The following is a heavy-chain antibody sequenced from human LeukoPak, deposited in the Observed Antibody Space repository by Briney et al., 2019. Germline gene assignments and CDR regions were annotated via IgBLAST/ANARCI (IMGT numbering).Heavy chain of an antibody. J-gene: IGHJ4*02. CDR1: GGSISNTNW. CDR3: AREGGLYRPLDY. Sequence: SETLSLTCGVSGGSISNTNWWRWVRQPPGKGLEWIGEVNLQGSTNYNPSLKSRVAISVDKSENHISLKLTSVTAADTAVYYCAREGGLYRPLDYAGQGTLVTVAS. V-gene: IGHV4-4*02. CDR2: VNLQGST.